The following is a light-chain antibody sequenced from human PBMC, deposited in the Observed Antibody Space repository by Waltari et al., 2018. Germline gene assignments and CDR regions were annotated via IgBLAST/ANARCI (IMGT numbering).Light chain of an antibody. J-gene: IGKJ2*01. CDR2: WAS. V-gene: IGKV4-1*01. Sequence: DIVMTQSPDSLAVSLGERATITCKSSQSVFHTNNKNYFAWYQQKPGQPPKLLIYWASTRESGVPDRFSGSGSGTDFTLAISSLQAEDVAVYYCQQYYSTPNTFGQGTQVEIK. CDR3: QQYYSTPNT. CDR1: QSVFHTNNKNY.